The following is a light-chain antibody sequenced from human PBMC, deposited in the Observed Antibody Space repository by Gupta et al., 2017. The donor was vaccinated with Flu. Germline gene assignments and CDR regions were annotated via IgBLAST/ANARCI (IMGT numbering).Light chain of an antibody. V-gene: IGLV2-14*01. CDR2: DVT. CDR1: SSDVGRSDS. J-gene: IGLJ1*01. Sequence: QSALTQPASVSGSPGQSITISCSGTSSDVGRSDSVSWYQQHPDKAPKLIIFDVTNRPSGVSSRFSGSKSGNTASLTISGLQAEDETDYYCSSYKSGSTFDVFGTGTKVTVL. CDR3: SSYKSGSTFDV.